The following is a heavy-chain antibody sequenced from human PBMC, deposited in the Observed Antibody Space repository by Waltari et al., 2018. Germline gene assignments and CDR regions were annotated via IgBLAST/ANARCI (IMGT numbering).Heavy chain of an antibody. CDR3: TRDRGRGLYLDS. J-gene: IGHJ4*02. Sequence: QVQLQESGPGLVKPSGTLSLTCAVSGDSVSSAYWWNWVRKPPGKGLVWIGQIHGSGKTHYNPSLESRGTVSMDTSNNQFTLKVTSATAADTAVYYCTRDRGRGLYLDSWGQGTQVTVSP. CDR2: IHGSGKT. V-gene: IGHV4-4*02. CDR1: GDSVSSAYW. D-gene: IGHD2-15*01.